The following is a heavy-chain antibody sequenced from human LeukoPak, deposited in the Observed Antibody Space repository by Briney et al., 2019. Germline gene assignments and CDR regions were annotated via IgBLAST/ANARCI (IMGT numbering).Heavy chain of an antibody. Sequence: PGGSLRLSCAASGFTSSSYSMNWVRQAPGKGLEWVSAISGSGGSTYYADSVKGRFTISRDNSKNTLYLQMNSLRAEDTAVYYCAKVAVGYYNSSGIYYFDYWGQGTLVTVSS. J-gene: IGHJ4*02. CDR3: AKVAVGYYNSSGIYYFDY. CDR2: ISGSGGST. D-gene: IGHD3-22*01. CDR1: GFTSSSYS. V-gene: IGHV3-23*01.